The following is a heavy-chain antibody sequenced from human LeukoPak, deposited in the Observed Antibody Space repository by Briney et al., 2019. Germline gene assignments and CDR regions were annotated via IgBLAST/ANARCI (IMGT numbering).Heavy chain of an antibody. CDR1: GDTLNTYP. J-gene: IGHJ4*02. CDR3: ARQGYSGHSQGAADY. V-gene: IGHV1-18*01. Sequence: ASVKVSCKPSGDTLNTYPITWVRQAPGQGLEWMGWISVYNGNTNYAQKFQGRVTMTTDTSTSTAHMELRSLRSDDTAVYYCARQGYSGHSQGAADYWGQGTLVTVSS. CDR2: ISVYNGNT. D-gene: IGHD4-23*01.